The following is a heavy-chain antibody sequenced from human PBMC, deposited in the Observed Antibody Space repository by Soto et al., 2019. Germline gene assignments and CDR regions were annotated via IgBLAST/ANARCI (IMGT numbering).Heavy chain of an antibody. D-gene: IGHD2-2*01. CDR3: ATGTYQPLLDS. CDR1: DFTFRNSW. V-gene: IGHV3-7*01. Sequence: PGGSLRLSCATSDFTFRNSWINWVRQAPGKGLEWVANIKPDGGATNYVDSVKGRFTISRDNVRNSASLQMNNLRAEDTAVYYCATGTYQPLLDSWGQGTLVTVSS. J-gene: IGHJ5*01. CDR2: IKPDGGAT.